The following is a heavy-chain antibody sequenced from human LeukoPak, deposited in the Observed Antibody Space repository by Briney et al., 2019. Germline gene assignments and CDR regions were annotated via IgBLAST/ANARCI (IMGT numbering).Heavy chain of an antibody. CDR3: ARDEGGYDGFDYWGQGTLGY. J-gene: IGHJ4*02. D-gene: IGHD5-12*01. V-gene: IGHV3-7*01. CDR2: IKQDGSEK. Sequence: GGSLRLSCAASGFTFSSYWMSWVRQAPGKGLEWVANIKQDGSEKYYVDSVKGRFTISRDNAKNSLYLQMNSLRAEDTAVYYCARDEGGYDGFDYWGQGTLGYWGQGTLVTVSS. CDR1: GFTFSSYW.